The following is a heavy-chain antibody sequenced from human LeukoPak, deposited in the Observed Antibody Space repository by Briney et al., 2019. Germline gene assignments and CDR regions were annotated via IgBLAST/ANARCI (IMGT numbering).Heavy chain of an antibody. CDR1: GFTFSNAW. J-gene: IGHJ4*02. CDR3: ARDFWGGPLSYYFDY. CDR2: IKSKTDGGTT. V-gene: IGHV3-15*01. Sequence: PGGSLRLSCAASGFTFSNAWMSWVRQAPGKGREWVGRIKSKTDGGTTDYAAPVKGRFTISRDNSKNTLYLQMNSLRAEDTAVYYCARDFWGGPLSYYFDYWGQGTLVTVSS. D-gene: IGHD3-3*01.